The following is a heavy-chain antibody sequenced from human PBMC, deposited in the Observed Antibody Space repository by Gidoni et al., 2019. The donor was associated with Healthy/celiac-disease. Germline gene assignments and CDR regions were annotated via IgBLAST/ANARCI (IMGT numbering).Heavy chain of an antibody. CDR1: GYTFPSYD. V-gene: IGHV1-8*01. CDR2: MNPNSGNT. D-gene: IGHD6-19*01. J-gene: IGHJ4*02. Sequence: QVQLVQSGAEVKKPVASVKVSCKASGYTFPSYDINWVRQATGQGLEWMGWMNPNSGNTGYAQKFQGRVTMTRNTSISTAYMELSSLRSEDTAVYYCARAIRWAGHFDYWGQGTLVTVSS. CDR3: ARAIRWAGHFDY.